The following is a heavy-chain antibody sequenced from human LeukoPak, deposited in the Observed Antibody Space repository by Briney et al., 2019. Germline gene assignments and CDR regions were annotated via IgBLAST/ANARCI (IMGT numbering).Heavy chain of an antibody. CDR2: ISYSGTT. Sequence: PSETLSLTCTVSSASITSSPYFWGWIRQSPGKGLEWIGSISYSGTTYYNPSLKSRVTISVDTSKNQFSLKLSSVTAADTAVYYCGREREGPYVNLNYGGREILVTSSS. CDR3: GREREGPYVNLNY. D-gene: IGHD3-16*01. CDR1: SASITSSPYF. J-gene: IGHJ4*02. V-gene: IGHV4-39*07.